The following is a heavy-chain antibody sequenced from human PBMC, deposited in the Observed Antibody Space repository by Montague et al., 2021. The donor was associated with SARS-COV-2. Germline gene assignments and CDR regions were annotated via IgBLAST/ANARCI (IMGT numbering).Heavy chain of an antibody. CDR1: GYSISSCYC. D-gene: IGHD2-15*01. CDR3: ARERRYYSGGSCFSGWFDP. J-gene: IGHJ5*02. V-gene: IGHV4-38-2*02. Sequence: SETLSLTCTVSGYSISSCYCCCWIRQPPGKLLEWIGSIYHSGSTYYNPSHKSLITISVATSKNQFSLKLTSVTAAATAVYNCARERRYYSGGSCFSGWFDPWGQGTLVTVSS. CDR2: IYHSGST.